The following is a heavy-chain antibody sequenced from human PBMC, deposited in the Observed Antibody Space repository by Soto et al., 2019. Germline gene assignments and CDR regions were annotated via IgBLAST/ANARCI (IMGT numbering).Heavy chain of an antibody. J-gene: IGHJ4*02. CDR3: AKAPRGGVIITTYSAHIDY. CDR1: GYTFTSYY. CDR2: INPDGGST. Sequence: QVQLVQSGAEVKKPGASVMLSCKASGYTFTSYYMHWVRQAPGQGLEWMGIINPDGGSTRYAQKFQGRVTVTRDTSTRTFHMELSSLRSEDTAMYYCAKAPRGGVIITTYSAHIDYWGQGTLVTVSS. V-gene: IGHV1-46*01. D-gene: IGHD3-3*01.